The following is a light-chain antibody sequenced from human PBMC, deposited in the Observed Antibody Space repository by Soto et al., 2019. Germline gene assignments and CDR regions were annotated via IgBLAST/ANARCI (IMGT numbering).Light chain of an antibody. CDR1: SSDVGAYNY. Sequence: QSVLTQPASVSGSPGQSITISCTGTSSDVGAYNYVSWFQQHPGKAPRLIIYDVSNRPSGVSNRFSGSKSGSTASLTISGLQAEDEADYYCSSYTTSTTGVFGGGTKLTVL. CDR2: DVS. J-gene: IGLJ3*02. CDR3: SSYTTSTTGV. V-gene: IGLV2-14*01.